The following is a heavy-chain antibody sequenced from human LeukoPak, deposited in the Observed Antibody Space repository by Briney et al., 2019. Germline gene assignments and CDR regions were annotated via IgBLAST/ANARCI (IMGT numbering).Heavy chain of an antibody. CDR1: GFSFSSYW. CDR2: INPDGSNM. V-gene: IGHV3-7*01. D-gene: IGHD3-3*01. J-gene: IGHJ4*02. CDR3: VSGFLQWLY. Sequence: GGSLRLSCAASGFSFSSYWMSWVRQAPGKGLEWVANINPDGSNMLYVDSVKSRFTISRDNAKNSLYLQMNNLRAEDTAVYFCVSGFLQWLYWGQGTLVTVSS.